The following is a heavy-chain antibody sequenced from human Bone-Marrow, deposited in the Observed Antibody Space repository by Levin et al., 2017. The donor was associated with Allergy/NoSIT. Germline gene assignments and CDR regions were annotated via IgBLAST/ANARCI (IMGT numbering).Heavy chain of an antibody. D-gene: IGHD1-26*01. CDR3: AKDIILGAQLGGTFQFDS. Sequence: LSLTCAASGFSFSSYAMTWVRQTPGKGLEWVSSISGSGDNKYYADSLKGRFTISRDNSKNTLFLYIKSLRAEDTALYYCAKDIILGAQLGGTFQFDSWGQGTLVTVSS. CDR1: GFSFSSYA. CDR2: ISGSGDNK. V-gene: IGHV3-23*01. J-gene: IGHJ4*02.